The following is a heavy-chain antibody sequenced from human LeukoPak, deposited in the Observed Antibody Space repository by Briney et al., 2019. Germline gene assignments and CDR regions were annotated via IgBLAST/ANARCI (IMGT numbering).Heavy chain of an antibody. Sequence: GGSLRLSCAASGFTFSTYWMSWVRQAPGKGLEWVANIKQDGSEKHYVDSLKGRVTISRDNAKNSLYLQMNSLRAEDTAVYYWARARAANDYWGQGTLVTVSS. CDR2: IKQDGSEK. J-gene: IGHJ4*02. D-gene: IGHD2-15*01. CDR3: ARARAANDY. CDR1: GFTFSTYW. V-gene: IGHV3-7*01.